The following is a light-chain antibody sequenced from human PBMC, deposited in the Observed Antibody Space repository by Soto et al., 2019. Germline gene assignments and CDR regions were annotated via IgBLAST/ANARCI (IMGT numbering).Light chain of an antibody. CDR3: QQYGSSPS. V-gene: IGKV3D-20*01. Sequence: EIGLTQSPPTLSLSPGERATLYCGASQRVSTNYLAWYQQKPGLAPRLLIYDAYSRATGISDRFSGSGSGTDFILTISRLEPEDFTVYYCQQYGSSPSFGGGTKVDIK. CDR2: DAY. J-gene: IGKJ4*01. CDR1: QRVSTNY.